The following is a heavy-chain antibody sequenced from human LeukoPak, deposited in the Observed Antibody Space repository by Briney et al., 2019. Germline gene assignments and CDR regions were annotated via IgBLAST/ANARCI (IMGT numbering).Heavy chain of an antibody. CDR2: IKQDGSEK. CDR1: GFTVSSNY. Sequence: GGSLRLSCAASGFTVSSNYMGWVRQAPGKGLEWVANIKQDGSEKYYVDSVKGRFTISRDNAKNSLYLQMNSLRAEDTAVYYCARRYFDYWGQGTLVTVSS. V-gene: IGHV3-7*01. CDR3: ARRYFDY. J-gene: IGHJ4*02.